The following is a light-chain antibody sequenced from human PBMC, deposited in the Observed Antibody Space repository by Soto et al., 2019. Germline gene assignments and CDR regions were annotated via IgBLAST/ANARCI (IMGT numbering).Light chain of an antibody. V-gene: IGKV3D-15*01. CDR2: GAS. Sequence: ETLVTQSPATLSVSPGERATLSCRASQSVSSKLAWYQQKPGQAPRLLIYGASTRATGIPARFRGSGSGTEFTLSISSLQSEDSAVYYCQQYNNWPPITFGQGTRLAI. CDR3: QQYNNWPPIT. CDR1: QSVSSK. J-gene: IGKJ5*01.